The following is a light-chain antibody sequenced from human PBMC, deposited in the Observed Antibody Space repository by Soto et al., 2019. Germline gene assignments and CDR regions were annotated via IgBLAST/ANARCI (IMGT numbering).Light chain of an antibody. CDR1: XSVSSY. V-gene: IGKV3-11*01. J-gene: IGKJ4*01. CDR3: QQRSNWPPFT. CDR2: DAS. Sequence: EIVLTQSPATLSLSPGERATLSCRASXSVSSYLAWYQQKPGQAPRLLIYDASNRATGIPARFSGSGSGTDFTLTISSLEPEDFAVYYCQQRSNWPPFTFGGGTKVEIK.